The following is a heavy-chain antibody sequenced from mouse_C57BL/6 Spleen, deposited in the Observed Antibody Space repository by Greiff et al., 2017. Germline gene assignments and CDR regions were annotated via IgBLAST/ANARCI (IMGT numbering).Heavy chain of an antibody. J-gene: IGHJ2*01. CDR1: GFTFSSYA. CDR2: ISSGGDYI. Sequence: EVKVEESGEGLVKPGGSLKLSCAASGFTFSSYAMSWVRQTPEKRLEWVAYISSGGDYIYYADTVKGRFTISRDNARNTLYLQMSSLKSEDTAMYYCTRDPPTGPDYWGQGTTLTVSS. D-gene: IGHD2-10*01. V-gene: IGHV5-9-1*02. CDR3: TRDPPTGPDY.